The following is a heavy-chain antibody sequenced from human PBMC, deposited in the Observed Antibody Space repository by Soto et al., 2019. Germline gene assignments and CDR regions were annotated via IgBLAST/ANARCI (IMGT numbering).Heavy chain of an antibody. CDR1: GFTLSSYA. V-gene: IGHV3-23*01. D-gene: IGHD3-10*01. Sequence: EVQLLESGGGLVQPGGSLRLSCVASGFTLSSYAMTWVRQAPGKGLEWVSVISGSGGSTYYADSVKGRFTISRDNTKNMLYMQMNILRAEDTAVYYCAKDHLMVRGVRSLDPWGQGTLVTVSS. J-gene: IGHJ5*02. CDR3: AKDHLMVRGVRSLDP. CDR2: ISGSGGST.